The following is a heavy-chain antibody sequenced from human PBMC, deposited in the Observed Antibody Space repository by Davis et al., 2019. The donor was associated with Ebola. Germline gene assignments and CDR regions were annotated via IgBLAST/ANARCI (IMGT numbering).Heavy chain of an antibody. D-gene: IGHD6-6*01. CDR3: ARGRWVAARWFDP. Sequence: AASVKVSCKASGYTFTSYGISWVRQAPGQGLEWMGWMNPNSGSTGYAQKFQGRVTMTRNTSISTAYMELTSLRFEDTAVYYCARGRWVAARWFDPWGQGTLVTVSS. CDR2: MNPNSGST. V-gene: IGHV1-8*02. CDR1: GYTFTSYG. J-gene: IGHJ5*02.